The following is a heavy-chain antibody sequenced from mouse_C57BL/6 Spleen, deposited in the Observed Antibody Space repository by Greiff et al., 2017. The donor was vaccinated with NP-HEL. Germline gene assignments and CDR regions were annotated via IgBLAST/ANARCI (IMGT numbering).Heavy chain of an antibody. Sequence: EVHLVESGGGLVKPGGSLKLSCAASGFTFSDYGMHWVRQAPEKGLEWVAYISSGSSTIYYADTVKGRFTISRDNAKNTLFLQMTSLRSEDTAMYYCARRGGTMVTSHWYFDVWGTGTTVTVSS. V-gene: IGHV5-17*01. CDR3: ARRGGTMVTSHWYFDV. J-gene: IGHJ1*03. CDR1: GFTFSDYG. CDR2: ISSGSSTI. D-gene: IGHD2-2*01.